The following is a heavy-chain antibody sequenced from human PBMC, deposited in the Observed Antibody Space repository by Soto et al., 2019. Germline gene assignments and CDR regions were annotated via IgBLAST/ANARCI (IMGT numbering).Heavy chain of an antibody. CDR1: GFTLSTYT. Sequence: EVQLVESGGGLVKPGGSLRLSCAASGFTLSTYTMNWVRQAPGKGLEWVSSISKTGNSIYYADSVKGRFTISRDNARNSLFLQMNSLRAEDTAIYYCARRHKQQLDPQWFDPWGQGTLVTVSS. V-gene: IGHV3-21*01. D-gene: IGHD1-1*01. J-gene: IGHJ5*02. CDR2: ISKTGNSI. CDR3: ARRHKQQLDPQWFDP.